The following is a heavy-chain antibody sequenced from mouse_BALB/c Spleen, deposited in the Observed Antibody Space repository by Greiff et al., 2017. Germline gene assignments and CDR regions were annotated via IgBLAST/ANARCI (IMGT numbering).Heavy chain of an antibody. CDR3: ARRDYDYFDY. CDR1: GYSITSDYA. Sequence: DVKLVESGPGLVKPSQSLSLTCTVTGYSITSDYAWNWIRQFPGNKLEWMGYISYSGSTSYNPSLKSRISITRDTSKNQFFLQLNSVTTEDTATYYCARRDYDYFDYWGQGTTLTVSS. D-gene: IGHD2-4*01. J-gene: IGHJ2*01. CDR2: ISYSGST. V-gene: IGHV3-2*02.